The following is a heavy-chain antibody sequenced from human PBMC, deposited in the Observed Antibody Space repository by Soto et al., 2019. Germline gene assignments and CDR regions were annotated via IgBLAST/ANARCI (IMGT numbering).Heavy chain of an antibody. CDR2: ISSSSSYI. D-gene: IGHD6-19*01. CDR3: ARETAVAGGMDF. V-gene: IGHV3-21*01. CDR1: GFTFSSYS. J-gene: IGHJ6*02. Sequence: KSGGSLRLSCAASGFTFSSYSMNWVRQAPGKGLEWVSSISSSSSYIYYADSVKGRFTISRDNAKNSLYLQMNSLRAEDTAVYYCARETAVAGGMDFRGQGTTVTVSS.